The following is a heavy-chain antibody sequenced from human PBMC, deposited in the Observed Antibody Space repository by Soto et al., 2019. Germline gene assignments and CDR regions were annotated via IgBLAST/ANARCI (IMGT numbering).Heavy chain of an antibody. V-gene: IGHV4-59*01. CDR1: NGSIGSYY. CDR2: IYYSGST. D-gene: IGHD6-13*01. CDR3: ARVGRLITAAGLLDA. Sequence: SETLSLTCTISNGSIGSYYWTWIRQPPGKGLEWIGHIYYSGSTNYDPSLKSRLTLSLDTSKNQFSLKLTSVTAADTAVYYCARVGRLITAAGLLDAWGQGTLVTVSS. J-gene: IGHJ5*02.